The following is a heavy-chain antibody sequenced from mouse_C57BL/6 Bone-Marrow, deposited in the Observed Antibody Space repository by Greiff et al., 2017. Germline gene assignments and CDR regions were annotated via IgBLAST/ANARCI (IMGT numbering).Heavy chain of an antibody. D-gene: IGHD4-1*01. Sequence: VKQSCKASGYTFTSYWMQWVKQRPGQGLEWIGEIDPSDSYTNYNQKFKGKATLTVDTSSSTAYMQLSSLTSEDSAVYYCASNWDRYFDVWGTGTTVTVSS. CDR3: ASNWDRYFDV. CDR2: IDPSDSYT. V-gene: IGHV1-50*01. J-gene: IGHJ1*03. CDR1: GYTFTSYW.